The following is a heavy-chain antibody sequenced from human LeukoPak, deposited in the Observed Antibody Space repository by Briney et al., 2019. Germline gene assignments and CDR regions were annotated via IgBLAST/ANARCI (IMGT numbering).Heavy chain of an antibody. Sequence: GGSLRLSCAASGFTFSSYSMNWVRQAPVKGLEWVSSISSSSSYIYYADSVKGRFTISRDNAKNSLYLQMNSLRAEDTAVYYCARGTTYYDFWSGSHVYYYGMDVWGQGTTVTVSS. D-gene: IGHD3-3*01. CDR1: GFTFSSYS. J-gene: IGHJ6*02. CDR2: ISSSSSYI. V-gene: IGHV3-21*01. CDR3: ARGTTYYDFWSGSHVYYYGMDV.